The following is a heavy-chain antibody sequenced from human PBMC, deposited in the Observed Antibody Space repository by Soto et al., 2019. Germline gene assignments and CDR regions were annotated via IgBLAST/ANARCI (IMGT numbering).Heavy chain of an antibody. CDR3: ARIILTGYYGLAP. CDR2: IDYTGKT. J-gene: IGHJ5*02. D-gene: IGHD3-9*01. Sequence: QVQLQESGPGLVKPSETLSLTCSVSGDSLTSYYWTWVRQPPGKGLEWIGYIDYTGKTNYNPSLTSRVTISMDLSTIQFSLELRSLTAADTAVYYCARIILTGYYGLAPWAQGTLVIVSA. V-gene: IGHV4-59*01. CDR1: GDSLTSYY.